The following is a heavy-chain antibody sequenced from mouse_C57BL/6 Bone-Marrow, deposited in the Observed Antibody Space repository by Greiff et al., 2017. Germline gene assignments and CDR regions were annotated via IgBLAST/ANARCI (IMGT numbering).Heavy chain of an antibody. CDR1: GFSLTSYG. CDR2: IWSGGST. V-gene: IGHV2-2*01. Sequence: QVQLQQSGPGLVQPSQSLSITCTVSGFSLTSYGVHWVRQSPGKGLEWLGVIWSGGSTDYNAAFISRLSISKDNSKSQVFFKMNSLQADDTAIYYCARTILITAAWFPYWGQGTLVTVSA. D-gene: IGHD1-3*01. J-gene: IGHJ3*01. CDR3: ARTILITAAWFPY.